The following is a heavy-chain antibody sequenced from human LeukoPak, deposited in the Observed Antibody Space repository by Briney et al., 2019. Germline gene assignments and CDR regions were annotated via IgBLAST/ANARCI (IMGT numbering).Heavy chain of an antibody. CDR3: ARFGSGWYQYYFDY. J-gene: IGHJ4*02. Sequence: GGSLRLSCAASGFTFSTYWMSWVRQAPGKGLEWVANIKQDGSAKYYVDSVKGGFIISRDNAKNLLYPQMNSLRAEATAVYYCARFGSGWYQYYFDYWGQGTLVTVSS. D-gene: IGHD6-19*01. V-gene: IGHV3-7*01. CDR2: IKQDGSAK. CDR1: GFTFSTYW.